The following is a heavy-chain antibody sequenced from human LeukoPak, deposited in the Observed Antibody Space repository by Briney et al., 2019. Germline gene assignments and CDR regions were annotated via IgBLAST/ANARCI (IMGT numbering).Heavy chain of an antibody. D-gene: IGHD5-12*01. V-gene: IGHV4-59*08. J-gene: IGHJ4*02. CDR1: GGSISSYY. Sequence: PSETLSLTCTVSGGSISSYYWSWIRQPPAKGLEWIGYIYYSGSTNYNPSLKSRVTISVDTSKNQFSLKLSSVTAADTAVYYCARLSLRYSGYDGGYFDYWGQGTLVTVSS. CDR2: IYYSGST. CDR3: ARLSLRYSGYDGGYFDY.